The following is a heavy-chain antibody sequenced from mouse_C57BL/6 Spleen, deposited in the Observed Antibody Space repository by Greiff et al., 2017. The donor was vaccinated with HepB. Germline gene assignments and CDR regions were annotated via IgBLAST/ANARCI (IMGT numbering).Heavy chain of an antibody. V-gene: IGHV5-4*01. CDR2: ISDGGSYT. Sequence: EVMLVESGGGLVKPGGSLKLSCAASGFTFSSYAMSWVRQTPEKRLEWVATISDGGSYTYYPDNVKGRFTISRDNAKNNLYLQMSHLKSEDTAMYYCARDAQLGPFDYWGQGTTLTVSS. CDR1: GFTFSSYA. J-gene: IGHJ2*01. D-gene: IGHD4-1*02. CDR3: ARDAQLGPFDY.